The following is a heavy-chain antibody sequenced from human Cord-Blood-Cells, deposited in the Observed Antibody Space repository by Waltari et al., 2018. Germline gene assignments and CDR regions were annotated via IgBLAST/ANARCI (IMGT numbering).Heavy chain of an antibody. J-gene: IGHJ4*02. V-gene: IGHV4-59*01. D-gene: IGHD6-13*01. CDR2: IYYSGST. CDR3: ARGFSSWSPFDY. CDR1: GGSISSYY. Sequence: QVQLQESGPGLVKPSETLSLTCTVSGGSISSYYWSWIRQPPGKGLEWIGYIYYSGSTNYNPSLKSRVTISVDTSKNQFSLKLSSVTAADTAVYYCARGFSSWSPFDYWGQGTLVTVSS.